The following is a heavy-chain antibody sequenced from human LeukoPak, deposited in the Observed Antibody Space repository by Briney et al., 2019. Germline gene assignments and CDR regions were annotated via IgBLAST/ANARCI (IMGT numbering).Heavy chain of an antibody. D-gene: IGHD5-18*01. Sequence: PGGSLRLSCAASGFTFSLYGMHWVRQAPGEGLEWVAVISFDGSKKFYADSVRGRFTISRDNSKKTLYLQMNSLRSEDTAVYYCAKADTAKAPYSTYYYSMDVWGQGSTVTVSS. J-gene: IGHJ6*02. V-gene: IGHV3-30*18. CDR1: GFTFSLYG. CDR2: ISFDGSKK. CDR3: AKADTAKAPYSTYYYSMDV.